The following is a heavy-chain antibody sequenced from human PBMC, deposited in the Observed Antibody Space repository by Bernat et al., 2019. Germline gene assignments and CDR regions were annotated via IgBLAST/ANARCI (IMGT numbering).Heavy chain of an antibody. CDR3: ARDNYYDSSGYYVDY. CDR2: ISSSSSYI. D-gene: IGHD3-22*01. CDR1: GFTFSSYA. Sequence: EVQLVESGGGLVKPGGSLRLSCAASGFTFSSYAMHWVRQAPGKGLEWVSSISSSSSYIYYADSVKGRFTISRDNAKNSLYLQMNSLRAEDTAVYYCARDNYYDSSGYYVDYWGQGTLVTVSS. J-gene: IGHJ4*02. V-gene: IGHV3-21*01.